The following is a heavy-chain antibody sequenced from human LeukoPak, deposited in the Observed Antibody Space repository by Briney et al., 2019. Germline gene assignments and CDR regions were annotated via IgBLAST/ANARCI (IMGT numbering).Heavy chain of an antibody. V-gene: IGHV3-48*02. J-gene: IGHJ4*02. D-gene: IGHD5-12*01. CDR2: ISSSSSTI. CDR1: GFTFSSYS. Sequence: GGSLRLSCAASGFTFSSYSMNWVRQAPGKGLEWVSYISSSSSTIYYADSVKGRFTISRDNAKNSLYLQMNSLRDEDTAVYYCAKDDRGYSGYDAFDYWGQGTLVTVSS. CDR3: AKDDRGYSGYDAFDY.